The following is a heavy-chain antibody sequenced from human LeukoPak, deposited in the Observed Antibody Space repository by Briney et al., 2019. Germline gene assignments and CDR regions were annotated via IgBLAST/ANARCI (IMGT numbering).Heavy chain of an antibody. J-gene: IGHJ4*02. D-gene: IGHD2/OR15-2a*01. Sequence: PGRSLRLSCAASGFTFRSYAMHWVRQTPGKGLEWVAVISFDGNNKYYADSAKGQFTISRDNSKNTLCLQMNSLRTEDTAVYYCARETENLDYWGQGTLVTVPS. CDR2: ISFDGNNK. CDR3: ARETENLDY. V-gene: IGHV3-30*04. CDR1: GFTFRSYA.